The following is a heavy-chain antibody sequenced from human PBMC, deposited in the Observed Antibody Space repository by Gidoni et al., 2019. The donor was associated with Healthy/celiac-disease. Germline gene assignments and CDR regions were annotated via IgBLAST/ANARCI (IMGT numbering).Heavy chain of an antibody. J-gene: IGHJ4*02. Sequence: EVQLVESGGGLVQPGGSLRLSCAASGFTFSSYWMHWVRQAPGKGLVWVSRINSDGSSTSYADSVKGRFTISRDNAKNTLYLQMNSLRAEDTAVYYCASGSYPWSDVFGYFDYWGQGTLVTVSS. CDR2: INSDGSST. V-gene: IGHV3-74*01. D-gene: IGHD1-26*01. CDR1: GFTFSSYW. CDR3: ASGSYPWSDVFGYFDY.